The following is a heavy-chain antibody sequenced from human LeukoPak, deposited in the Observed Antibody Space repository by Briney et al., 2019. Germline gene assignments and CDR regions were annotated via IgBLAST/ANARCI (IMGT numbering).Heavy chain of an antibody. D-gene: IGHD2-15*01. J-gene: IGHJ4*02. CDR3: ARDFEEADIVVPANVY. CDR1: GYTFTGYY. V-gene: IGHV1-2*02. Sequence: ASVKVSCKASGYTFTGYYMHWVRQAPGQGLEWMGWINPNSGGTNYAQKFQGRVTMTRDTSISTAYMELSRLRSDDTAVYYCARDFEEADIVVPANVYWGQGTLVTVSS. CDR2: INPNSGGT.